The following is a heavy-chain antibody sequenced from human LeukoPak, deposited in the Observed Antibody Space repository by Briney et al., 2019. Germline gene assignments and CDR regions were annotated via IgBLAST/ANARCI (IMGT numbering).Heavy chain of an antibody. CDR2: ISAYNGNT. CDR3: ARDRLTVAGTTSFDY. J-gene: IGHJ4*02. D-gene: IGHD1-7*01. CDR1: GYTFTSYG. V-gene: IGHV1-18*01. Sequence: ASVKVSCKASGYTFTSYGISWVRQAPGQGLEWMGWISAYNGNTNYAQKLQGRVTMTTDTSTSTAYMELRSLRSDDTAVYHCARDRLTVAGTTSFDYWGQGTLVTVSS.